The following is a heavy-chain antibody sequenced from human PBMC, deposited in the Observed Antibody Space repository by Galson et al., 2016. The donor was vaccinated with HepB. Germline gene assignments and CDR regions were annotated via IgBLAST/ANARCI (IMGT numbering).Heavy chain of an antibody. CDR2: INPSGGST. CDR1: GYTFTSYY. J-gene: IGHJ4*02. CDR3: TRGTGTGGYFDY. D-gene: IGHD3/OR15-3a*01. V-gene: IGHV1-46*01. Sequence: SVKVSCKASGYTFTSYYMHWVRQAPGQGLEWMGIINPSGGSTSYAQKFQGRVTVTRDTSTSTVYMELSSLRSEDTAVYYCTRGTGTGGYFDYWGQGTLVTVSS.